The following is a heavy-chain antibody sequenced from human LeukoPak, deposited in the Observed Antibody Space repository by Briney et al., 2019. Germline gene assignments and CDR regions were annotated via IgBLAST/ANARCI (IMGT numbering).Heavy chain of an antibody. CDR1: GFTFDDYG. Sequence: GGSLRLSCAASGFTFDDYGMSWVRQAPGKGLEWVSGINWNGGSTGYADSVKGRFTISRDNAKNSLYLQMNSLRAKDTALYYCARGRTVTTSGGDYYYYMDVWGKGTTVTVSS. CDR2: INWNGGST. V-gene: IGHV3-20*04. CDR3: ARGRTVTTSGGDYYYYMDV. J-gene: IGHJ6*03. D-gene: IGHD4-17*01.